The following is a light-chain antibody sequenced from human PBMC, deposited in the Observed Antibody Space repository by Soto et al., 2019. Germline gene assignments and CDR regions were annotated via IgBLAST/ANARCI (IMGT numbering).Light chain of an antibody. CDR3: NFYTSSTAPSV. J-gene: IGLJ1*01. V-gene: IGLV2-14*01. Sequence: QSVLTQPASVSGSPGQSITISGTGTGSDVGGYNYVSWYQQHPGKAPKLMIYEVSNRPSGVSNRFSGSKSGNTASLTISGLQAEDEADYYCNFYTSSTAPSVLASGTKVT. CDR1: GSDVGGYNY. CDR2: EVS.